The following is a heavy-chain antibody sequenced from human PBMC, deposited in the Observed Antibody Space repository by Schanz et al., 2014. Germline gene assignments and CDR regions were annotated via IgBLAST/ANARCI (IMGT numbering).Heavy chain of an antibody. CDR2: IGYDGSEK. V-gene: IGHV3-30*02. CDR3: ARDGDFDY. J-gene: IGHJ4*02. CDR1: GFTFRSYG. Sequence: VQLLESGGGLVQPGGSLRLSCAASGFTFRSYGMHWVRQAPGKGLEWVANIGYDGSEKYYVDSVKGRFTISRDNSKDTLYLQMSGLTSEDTAVYYCARDGDFDYWGQGTLVTVSS.